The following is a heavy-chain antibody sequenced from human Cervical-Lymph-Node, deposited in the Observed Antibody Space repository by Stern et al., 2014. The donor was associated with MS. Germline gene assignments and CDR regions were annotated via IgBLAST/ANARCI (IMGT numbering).Heavy chain of an antibody. CDR3: VSISWDGCNSYYFYGMDV. CDR1: GGTFSSYA. J-gene: IGHJ6*02. Sequence: VQLVESGAEVKKPGSSVKVSCKASGGTFSSYAISWVRQAPGQGLEWMGGINPNFGTTNYAQKFQGRVTITADHSTSTAYMELSSLRSEDTAVYYCVSISWDGCNSYYFYGMDVWGQGTTVTVSS. V-gene: IGHV1-69*01. CDR2: INPNFGTT. D-gene: IGHD5-24*01.